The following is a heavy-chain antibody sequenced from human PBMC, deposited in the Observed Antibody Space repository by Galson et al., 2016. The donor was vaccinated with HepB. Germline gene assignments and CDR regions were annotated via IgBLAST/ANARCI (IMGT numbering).Heavy chain of an antibody. J-gene: IGHJ6*04. CDR2: SNIYDGTI. CDR3: ARDCDFNMDV. D-gene: IGHD2-21*02. Sequence: SVKVSCKASGYIFTSSGISWMRQAPGQGLEWMGWSNIYDGTINYARKFQGRVSLTTDTSTSTAYMELRSLRFDDTAVYYCARDCDFNMDVWGKGTTVTVSS. CDR1: GYIFTSSG. V-gene: IGHV1-18*04.